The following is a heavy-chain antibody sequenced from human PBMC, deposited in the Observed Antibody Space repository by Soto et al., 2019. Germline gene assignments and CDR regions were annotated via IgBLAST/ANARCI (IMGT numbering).Heavy chain of an antibody. CDR3: ARGRGGDYGDYPQLSWFDP. CDR1: GGSISSSSYY. V-gene: IGHV4-39*01. Sequence: QLQLQESGPGLVKPSETLSLTCTVSGGSISSSSYYWGWIRQPPGKGLEWIGSIYYSGSTYYNPSLKSRVTISVDTSKNQFSLKLSSVTAADTAVYYCARGRGGDYGDYPQLSWFDPWGQGTLVTVSS. D-gene: IGHD4-17*01. CDR2: IYYSGST. J-gene: IGHJ5*02.